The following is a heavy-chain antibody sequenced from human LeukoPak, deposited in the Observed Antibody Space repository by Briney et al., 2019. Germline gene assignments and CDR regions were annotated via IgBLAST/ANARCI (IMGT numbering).Heavy chain of an antibody. Sequence: SETLSLTCTVSGASMSSYYWNWIRQPPGKGLEWIGYVFYTGSTNYNPSLKGRVTISIDMSKNQFSLNLSSATAADTAVYYCAGDDKDAFDIWGQGTMVTVSS. D-gene: IGHD3-22*01. CDR2: VFYTGST. J-gene: IGHJ3*02. V-gene: IGHV4-59*01. CDR3: AGDDKDAFDI. CDR1: GASMSSYY.